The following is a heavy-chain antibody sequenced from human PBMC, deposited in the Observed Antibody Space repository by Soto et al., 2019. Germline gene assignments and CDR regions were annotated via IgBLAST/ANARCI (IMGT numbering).Heavy chain of an antibody. V-gene: IGHV4-30-4*01. CDR2: IHFSGTT. CDR3: ARGYGGELPDWFDP. D-gene: IGHD2-21*01. J-gene: IGHJ5*02. Sequence: QVQLQASGPGLVRPSQTLSLTCTGSGGSISSGDFHWSWIRQPPGKGLEWIGYIHFSGTTYYNPSLKSRVTMSVDRSKDQFSLKLSSVTAADTAVYYCARGYGGELPDWFDPWGQGTLVTVSS. CDR1: GGSISSGDFH.